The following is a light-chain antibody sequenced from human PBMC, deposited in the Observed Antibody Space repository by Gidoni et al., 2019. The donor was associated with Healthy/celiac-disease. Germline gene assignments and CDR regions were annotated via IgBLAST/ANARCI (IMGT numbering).Light chain of an antibody. CDR2: DAS. V-gene: IGKV1-5*01. J-gene: IGKJ4*01. CDR3: QQYNSYTLT. CDR1: QSISSW. Sequence: DIQMTQSPSTLSASVGDRVTITCRASQSISSWLAWYQQKPGKAPKLLIYDASSLESGVPSRFSCSGSVTEFTLTISSLQPDDFATYYCQQYNSYTLTFGGGTKVEIK.